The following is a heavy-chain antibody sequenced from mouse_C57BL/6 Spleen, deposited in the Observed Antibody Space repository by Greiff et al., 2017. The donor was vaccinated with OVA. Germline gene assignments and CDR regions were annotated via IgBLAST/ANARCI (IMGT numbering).Heavy chain of an antibody. Sequence: QVQLQQSGSELVKPGASVKLSCKASGYTFTEYTIHWVKQRSGQGLEWIGWFYPGSGSIKYNEKFKDKATLTADKSSSTVYMELSSLTSEDSAVYFCARHALYYYGSSHYAMDYWGQGTSVTVSS. CDR3: ARHALYYYGSSHYAMDY. CDR2: FYPGSGSI. D-gene: IGHD1-1*01. V-gene: IGHV1-62-2*01. CDR1: GYTFTEYT. J-gene: IGHJ4*01.